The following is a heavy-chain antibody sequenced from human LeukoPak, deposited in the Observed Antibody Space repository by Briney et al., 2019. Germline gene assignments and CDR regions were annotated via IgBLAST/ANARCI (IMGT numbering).Heavy chain of an antibody. J-gene: IGHJ5*02. D-gene: IGHD3-10*01. CDR1: GFTFSSYA. CDR3: AKFEYYYGSGSYFSWFDT. V-gene: IGHV3-23*01. CDR2: ISGSGGST. Sequence: GGSLRLSCAASGFTFSSYAMSWVRQAPGKGLEWVSAISGSGGSTYYADSVKGRFTISRDNSKNTLYLQMNSLRAEDTAVYYCAKFEYYYGSGSYFSWFDTWGQGTLVTVSS.